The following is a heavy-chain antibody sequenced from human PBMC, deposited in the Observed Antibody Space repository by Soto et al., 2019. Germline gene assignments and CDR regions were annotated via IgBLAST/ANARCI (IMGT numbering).Heavy chain of an antibody. D-gene: IGHD6-19*01. Sequence: PGGSLRLSCAASGFTFRSYGMHWVRQAPGKGLEWVAVISYDGSNKYYADSVKGRFTISRDNSKNTLYLQMNSLRAEDTAVYYCAKDASPASSVAGPYYFDYWGQGTLVTVSS. J-gene: IGHJ4*02. CDR1: GFTFRSYG. CDR3: AKDASPASSVAGPYYFDY. CDR2: ISYDGSNK. V-gene: IGHV3-30*18.